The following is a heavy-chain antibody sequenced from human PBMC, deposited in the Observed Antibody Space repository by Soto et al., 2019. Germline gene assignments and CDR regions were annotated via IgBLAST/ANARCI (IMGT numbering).Heavy chain of an antibody. Sequence: GGSLRLSCAASGFTVSSNYMSWVRQAPGKGLEWVSVIYSGGSTYYADSVKGRFTISRHNSKNTLYLQMNSLRAEDTAVYYCARVYYTALGYYYMDVWGKGTTVTVSS. CDR3: ARVYYTALGYYYMDV. J-gene: IGHJ6*03. D-gene: IGHD3-22*01. CDR2: IYSGGST. CDR1: GFTVSSNY. V-gene: IGHV3-53*04.